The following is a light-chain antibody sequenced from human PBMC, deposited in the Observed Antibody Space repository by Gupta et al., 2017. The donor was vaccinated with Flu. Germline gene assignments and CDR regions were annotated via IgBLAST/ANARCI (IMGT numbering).Light chain of an antibody. V-gene: IGKV1D-16*01. J-gene: IGKJ4*01. CDR2: VTS. CDR3: QQEDNGPLT. CDR1: HHINNW. Sequence: DIQMTQSPSSLSAFVGDTVTITCRASHHINNWLAWYQQRPGEAPKPLIFVTSNVHSGVPSRFSGNGSGTHFTLTISSLQPEDFATYYCQQEDNGPLTFGGGTKVEI.